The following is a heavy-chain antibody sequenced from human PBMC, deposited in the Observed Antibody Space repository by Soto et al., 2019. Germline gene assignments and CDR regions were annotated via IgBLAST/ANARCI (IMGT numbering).Heavy chain of an antibody. CDR2: ISDSGST. J-gene: IGHJ6*02. CDR3: ARGRSDSAGSSFGRRMDV. V-gene: IGHV4-59*01. Sequence: QVQLQESGPGLVKPSETLSLTCNVSGGSISNYYWNWIRQPPGKRLEWIGYISDSGSTKYNPSLMSRVTISADMSKNQVSLKVKSVAAADTAIYFCARGRSDSAGSSFGRRMDVWGQGTTVTVSS. D-gene: IGHD3-10*01. CDR1: GGSISNYY.